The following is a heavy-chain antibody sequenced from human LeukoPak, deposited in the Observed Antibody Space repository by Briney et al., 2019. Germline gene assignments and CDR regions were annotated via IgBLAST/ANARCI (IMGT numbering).Heavy chain of an antibody. CDR1: GGSFSGYY. CDR3: ARIRTYYYYYMDV. V-gene: IGHV4-34*01. J-gene: IGHJ6*03. Sequence: SETLSLTCAVYGGSFSGYYWSWIRQPPGKGLEWIGEINHSGSTNYNPSLKSRVTISVDTPKNQFSLKLSSVTAADTAVYYCARIRTYYYYYMDVWGKGTTVTVSS. CDR2: INHSGST. D-gene: IGHD3-3*02.